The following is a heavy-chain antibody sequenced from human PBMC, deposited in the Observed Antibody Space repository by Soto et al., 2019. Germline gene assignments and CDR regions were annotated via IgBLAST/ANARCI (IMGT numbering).Heavy chain of an antibody. Sequence: EVQLLESGGGLVQPGGSLRLSCAASGFTFSSYAMSWVRQAPGKGLEWVSSVSGSSGSKSYADSVKGRFTISRDNSKNTVYLQRNSLTAEDTAVYLCAKDWCSGTTCYCLENWGQGTLVTVSS. CDR1: GFTFSSYA. V-gene: IGHV3-23*01. CDR3: AKDWCSGTTCYCLEN. D-gene: IGHD2-15*01. CDR2: VSGSSGSK. J-gene: IGHJ4*02.